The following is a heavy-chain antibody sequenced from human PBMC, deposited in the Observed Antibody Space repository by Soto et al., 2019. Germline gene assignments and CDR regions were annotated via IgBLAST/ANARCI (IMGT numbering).Heavy chain of an antibody. D-gene: IGHD5-12*01. V-gene: IGHV3-64*01. CDR3: ARRDGYNFDY. Sequence: EVQLVESGGGLVQPGGSLRLSCAASGFTFSSYAMHCVRQAPGKGLEYVSAISSNGGSTYYANSVKGRFTISRDNSKNTLYLQMGSLRAEDMAVYYCARRDGYNFDYWGQGTLVTVSS. CDR2: ISSNGGST. J-gene: IGHJ4*02. CDR1: GFTFSSYA.